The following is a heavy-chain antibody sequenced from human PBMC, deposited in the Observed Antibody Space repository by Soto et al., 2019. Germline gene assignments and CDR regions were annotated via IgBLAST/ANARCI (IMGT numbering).Heavy chain of an antibody. D-gene: IGHD3-3*01. CDR2: IGYTGTI. V-gene: IGHV4-39*01. Sequence: QLQLQESGPGLVKPSETLSLTCTASGGSISSNSYYWGWLRQSPGKGLEWIGSIGYTGTIYYNPSLQSRVTMSVDTSENQISLRLSSMTAADTAVYYCASHVHNQGYEYYFDSWSQGTLVTVSS. CDR3: ASHVHNQGYEYYFDS. CDR1: GGSISSNSYY. J-gene: IGHJ4*02.